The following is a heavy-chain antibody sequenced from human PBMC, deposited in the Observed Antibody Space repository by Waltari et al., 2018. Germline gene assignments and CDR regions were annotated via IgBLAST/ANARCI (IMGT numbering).Heavy chain of an antibody. CDR3: ARDDILTGYTIDY. D-gene: IGHD3-9*01. Sequence: QVQLVESGGGVVQPGGSLRLSCAASGFIFSDFGMHWVRQAPGKGLGWVAVIWNDGSNKYYVDSVKGRFTISRDDSRNTLYLQMNSLRAEDTAMYYCARDDILTGYTIDYWGQGTLVSVSS. CDR2: IWNDGSNK. CDR1: GFIFSDFG. J-gene: IGHJ4*02. V-gene: IGHV3-33*01.